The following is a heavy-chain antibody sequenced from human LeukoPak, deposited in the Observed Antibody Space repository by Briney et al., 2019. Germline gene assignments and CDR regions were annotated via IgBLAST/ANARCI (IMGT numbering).Heavy chain of an antibody. D-gene: IGHD1-26*01. Sequence: SETLSLTCAVPGYSISIAYYWGWMRQPPGKGLEWIVSIHHSGRTYFNPSLKSRVTISVDTSKNQFSLKLTSVTAPDTAVYYCARDRVGATYAFDIWGQGTMVTVSS. CDR3: ARDRVGATYAFDI. V-gene: IGHV4-38-2*02. CDR1: GYSISIAYY. CDR2: IHHSGRT. J-gene: IGHJ3*02.